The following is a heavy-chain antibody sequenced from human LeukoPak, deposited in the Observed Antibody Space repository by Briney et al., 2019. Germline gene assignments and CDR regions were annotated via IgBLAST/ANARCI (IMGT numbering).Heavy chain of an antibody. Sequence: SETLSLTCTVSGGSISSFYWSWIRQPPGKGLQWIGYIYDDGSANYNPSLKSRVTISVDTSKNQFSLKVSSVTAADTAVYYCARGLRSSSWYVVGYWGQGTLVTVSS. D-gene: IGHD6-13*01. CDR3: ARGLRSSSWYVVGY. CDR1: GGSISSFY. CDR2: IYDDGSA. J-gene: IGHJ4*02. V-gene: IGHV4-4*08.